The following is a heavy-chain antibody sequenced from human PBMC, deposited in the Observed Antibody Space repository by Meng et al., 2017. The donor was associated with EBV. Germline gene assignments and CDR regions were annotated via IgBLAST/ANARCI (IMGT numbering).Heavy chain of an antibody. J-gene: IGHJ4*02. V-gene: IGHV1-2*06. D-gene: IGHD6-19*01. Sequence: VQLVQSGAWVKKPGATVKVSCKASGYTVTGYYMHWVRQAPGQGLEWMGRINPNSGGTNYAQKFQGRVTMTRDTSISTAYMELSRLRSDDTAVYYCARVGIAVAGTGDYWGQGTLVTVSS. CDR2: INPNSGGT. CDR3: ARVGIAVAGTGDY. CDR1: GYTVTGYY.